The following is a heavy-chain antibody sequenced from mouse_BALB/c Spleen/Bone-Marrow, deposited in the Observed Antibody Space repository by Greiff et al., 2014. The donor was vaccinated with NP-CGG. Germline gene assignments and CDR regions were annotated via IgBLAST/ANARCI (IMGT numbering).Heavy chain of an antibody. Sequence: VQLQQSGAELVKPGASVKLSCTASGFNIKDTYMHWVKQRPEQGLEWIGRIDPANGNTKYDPKFQGKATITADTSSNTAYLRLSSLTSEDTAVYYCARTAPENFDYWGQGTTLTVSS. CDR3: ARTAPENFDY. D-gene: IGHD1-2*01. CDR1: GFNIKDTY. V-gene: IGHV14-3*02. J-gene: IGHJ2*01. CDR2: IDPANGNT.